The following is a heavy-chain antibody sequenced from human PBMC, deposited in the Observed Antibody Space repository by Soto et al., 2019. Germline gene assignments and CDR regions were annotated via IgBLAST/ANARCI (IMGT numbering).Heavy chain of an antibody. CDR1: GFTFSSYA. CDR3: AKPNKAVAGRRDFDY. D-gene: IGHD6-19*01. V-gene: IGHV3-23*01. J-gene: IGHJ4*02. CDR2: ISGSGGST. Sequence: GGSLRLSCAASGFTFSSYAMGWVRQAPGKGLEWVSAISGSGGSTYYADSVKGRFTISRDNSKNTLYLQMNSLRAEDTAVYYCAKPNKAVAGRRDFDYWGQGTLVTVSS.